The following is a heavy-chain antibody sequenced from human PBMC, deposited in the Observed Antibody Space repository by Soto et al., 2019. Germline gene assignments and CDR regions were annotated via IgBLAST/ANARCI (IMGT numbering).Heavy chain of an antibody. J-gene: IGHJ6*02. CDR2: ISYDGSHK. CDR3: ARDYSYQRAMDV. V-gene: IGHV3-30-3*01. Sequence: QPVGSLRLSCAASGFTFSNFAMYWVRQAPGKGLEWVTVISYDGSHKYYADSVKGRFTISRDNSKNTLYLQMNNLRAEDSAVYFCARDYSYQRAMDVWGQGTTVTVSS. CDR1: GFTFSNFA. D-gene: IGHD2-15*01.